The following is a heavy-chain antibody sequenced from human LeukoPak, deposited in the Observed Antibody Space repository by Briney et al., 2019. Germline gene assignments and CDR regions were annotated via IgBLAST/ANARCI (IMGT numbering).Heavy chain of an antibody. V-gene: IGHV3-64*01. D-gene: IGHD4-17*01. Sequence: GGSLRLSCAASGFTFSSYAMHWVRQAPGKGLEYVSAISSNGGSTYYANSVKGRFTIPRDNSKNTLYLQMGSLRAEDMAVYYCATVTTSGYWGQGTLVTVSS. J-gene: IGHJ4*02. CDR1: GFTFSSYA. CDR2: ISSNGGST. CDR3: ATVTTSGY.